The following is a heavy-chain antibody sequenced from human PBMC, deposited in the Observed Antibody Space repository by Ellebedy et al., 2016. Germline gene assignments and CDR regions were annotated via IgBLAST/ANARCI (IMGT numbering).Heavy chain of an antibody. CDR1: GYTFTGYY. CDR3: ARSHLRFLVRFEY. CDR2: INPNSGGT. Sequence: ASVKVSCKASGYTFTGYYMHWVRQAPGQGLEWMGWINPNSGGTNYAQKFQGWVTMTRDTSISTAYMELSSLRSEDTAVYYCARSHLRFLVRFEYWGQGTLVTVSS. J-gene: IGHJ4*02. D-gene: IGHD3-3*01. V-gene: IGHV1-2*04.